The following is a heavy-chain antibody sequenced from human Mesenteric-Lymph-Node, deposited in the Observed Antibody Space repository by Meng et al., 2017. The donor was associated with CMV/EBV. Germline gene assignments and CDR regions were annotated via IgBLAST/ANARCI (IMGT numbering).Heavy chain of an antibody. Sequence: GESLKISCAASGFTFDSYGMHWVRQAPGKGLEWLTFIRYDGGNQYYAASVKGRFTVSRDNSRNTLYLQMNRLKTEDTAMYYCARDGELIYGSGSYPDYWGQGTLVTVSS. CDR2: IRYDGGNQ. V-gene: IGHV3-30*02. J-gene: IGHJ4*02. D-gene: IGHD3-10*01. CDR3: ARDGELIYGSGSYPDY. CDR1: GFTFDSYG.